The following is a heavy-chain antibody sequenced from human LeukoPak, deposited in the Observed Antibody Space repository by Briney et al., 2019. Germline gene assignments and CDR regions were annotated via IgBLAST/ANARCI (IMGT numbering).Heavy chain of an antibody. J-gene: IGHJ4*02. V-gene: IGHV3-7*01. CDR1: GFIFRDYW. D-gene: IGHD6-13*01. CDR3: ARAGGTSWADY. Sequence: GGSLRLSCEASGFIFRDYWMTWVRQAPGKGLEWVANVKQDGTEKFYVDSVKGRCTISRDNGKNSLYLQMNSLRVEDTAIYYCARAGGTSWADYWGQGTLVTVSS. CDR2: VKQDGTEK.